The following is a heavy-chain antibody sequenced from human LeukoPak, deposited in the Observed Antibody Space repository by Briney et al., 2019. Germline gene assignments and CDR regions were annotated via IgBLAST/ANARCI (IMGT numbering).Heavy chain of an antibody. J-gene: IGHJ4*02. Sequence: GGSLRLSCAASGFTFSSYGMHWLRQAPGKGLEWVAVISYYGSNKYYADSVKGRFTISRDNSKNTLYLQMNSLRAEDTAVYYCAKLPSPYYDILTGYYDNINWGQGTLVTVSS. V-gene: IGHV3-30*18. CDR3: AKLPSPYYDILTGYYDNIN. CDR1: GFTFSSYG. D-gene: IGHD3-9*01. CDR2: ISYYGSNK.